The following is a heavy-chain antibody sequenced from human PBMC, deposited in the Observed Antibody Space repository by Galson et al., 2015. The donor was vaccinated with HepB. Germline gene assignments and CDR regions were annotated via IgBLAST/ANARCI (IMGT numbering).Heavy chain of an antibody. V-gene: IGHV5-51*01. J-gene: IGHJ4*02. Sequence: QSGAEVKKPGESLKISCKGSGYSFTSYWIGWVRQMPGKGLEWMGIIYPGDSDTRYSPSFQGQVTISADKSISTAYLQWSSLKASDTAMYYCARQGYSGYDRASAQEGGWNYWGQGTLVTVSS. CDR2: IYPGDSDT. CDR3: ARQGYSGYDRASAQEGGWNY. D-gene: IGHD5-12*01. CDR1: GYSFTSYW.